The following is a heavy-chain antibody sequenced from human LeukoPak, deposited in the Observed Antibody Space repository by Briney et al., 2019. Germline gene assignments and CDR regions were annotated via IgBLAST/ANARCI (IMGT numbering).Heavy chain of an antibody. CDR3: AAGPTTVTTNYYYMDV. J-gene: IGHJ6*03. CDR2: INPNSGGT. V-gene: IGHV1-2*02. D-gene: IGHD4-17*01. Sequence: GASVKVSCKASGYTFTGYYMHWVRQAPGQGLEWMGWINPNSGGTNYAQKFQGRVTMTRDTSISTAYMELSRLRSDDTAVYYCAAGPTTVTTNYYYMDVWGKGTTVTVSS. CDR1: GYTFTGYY.